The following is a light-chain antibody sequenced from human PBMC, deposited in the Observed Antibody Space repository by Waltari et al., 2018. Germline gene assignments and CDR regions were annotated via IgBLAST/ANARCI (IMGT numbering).Light chain of an antibody. V-gene: IGKV3-15*01. CDR2: GAS. J-gene: IGKJ2*01. Sequence: ETVMTQSPATLSVSPGGSATPSCRASQSLGTNLAWYQQKPGQAPRLLIYGASSRATGVPARFSGSGSGTDFTLTISSLQSEDFVVYYCQQYNNWPLYTFGQGTKLEI. CDR3: QQYNNWPLYT. CDR1: QSLGTN.